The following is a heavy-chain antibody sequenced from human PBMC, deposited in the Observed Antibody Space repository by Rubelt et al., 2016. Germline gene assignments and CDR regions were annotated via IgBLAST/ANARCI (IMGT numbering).Heavy chain of an antibody. V-gene: IGHV3-74*02. CDR1: GFTFDRNW. J-gene: IGHJ4*02. Sequence: EVQLVESGGGLVQPGGSLRLSCAASGFTFDRNWMHWVRQAPGKGLVWVSRINDDGSSTSYADSVKGRFTISRDNAKDTLYLQMNRLRVEDTAVYYCVRATTGYWTHFFDRWGQGNLVTVSS. D-gene: IGHD3-9*01. CDR3: VRATTGYWTHFFDR. CDR2: INDDGSST.